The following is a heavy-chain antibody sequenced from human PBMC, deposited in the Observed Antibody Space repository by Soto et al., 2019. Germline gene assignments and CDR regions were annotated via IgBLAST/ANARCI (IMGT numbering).Heavy chain of an antibody. CDR1: GGSISSYY. V-gene: IGHV4-59*01. CDR2: IYYSGST. D-gene: IGHD6-13*01. Sequence: QVQLQESGPGLVKPSETLSLTCTVSGGSISSYYLSWIRQPPGKGLEWIGYIYYSGSTNYNPSLKSRVTISVDTSKNQFSLKLSSVTAADTAVYYCARAGQQLGLPFDYWGQGTLVTVSS. CDR3: ARAGQQLGLPFDY. J-gene: IGHJ4*02.